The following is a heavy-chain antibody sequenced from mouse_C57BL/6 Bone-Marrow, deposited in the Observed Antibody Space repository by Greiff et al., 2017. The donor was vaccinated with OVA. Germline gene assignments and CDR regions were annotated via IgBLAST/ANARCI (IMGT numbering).Heavy chain of an antibody. Sequence: QVQLQQPGAELVQPGASVKMSCKASGYTFTSYWITWVQQRPGQGLEWIGDIYPGSGSTNYNEKFKSKATLTVDTSSSTAYMQLSSLTSEDSAVYCGDRAGVYDGYGERYFDYWGQGTTLTGSS. V-gene: IGHV1-55*01. CDR3: DRAGVYDGYGERYFDY. CDR2: IYPGSGST. J-gene: IGHJ2*01. D-gene: IGHD2-2*01. CDR1: GYTFTSYW.